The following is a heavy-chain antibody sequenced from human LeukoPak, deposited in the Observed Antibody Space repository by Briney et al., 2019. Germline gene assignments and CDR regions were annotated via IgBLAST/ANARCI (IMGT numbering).Heavy chain of an antibody. Sequence: PGGSLRLSCAASGVTFSNYAIHSVRQAPGKGLEWVAVISYDGTNKYYADSVQGRFTISRDNSKNMLYLQMNSLRVEDTAVYYCARVDYGDYGVLDYWGQGTLVTVSS. CDR3: ARVDYGDYGVLDY. CDR2: ISYDGTNK. D-gene: IGHD4-17*01. CDR1: GVTFSNYA. V-gene: IGHV3-30-3*01. J-gene: IGHJ4*02.